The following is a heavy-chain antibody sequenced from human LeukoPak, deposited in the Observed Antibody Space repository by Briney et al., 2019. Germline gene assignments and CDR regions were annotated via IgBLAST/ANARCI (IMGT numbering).Heavy chain of an antibody. CDR3: ARGLGSSWNYYYYYMDV. V-gene: IGHV1-8*01. CDR2: MNPNSGNT. Sequence: ASVKVSCKASGYTFTSYDINWVRQATGQGLEWMGWMNPNSGNTGYAQKFQGRVTMTRNTSISTAYMELSSLRSEDTAVYYCARGLGSSWNYYYYYMDVWGKGTTVTVPS. CDR1: GYTFTSYD. J-gene: IGHJ6*03. D-gene: IGHD6-13*01.